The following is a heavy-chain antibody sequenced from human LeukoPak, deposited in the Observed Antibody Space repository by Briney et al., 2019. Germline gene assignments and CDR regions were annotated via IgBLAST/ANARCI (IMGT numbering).Heavy chain of an antibody. Sequence: SETLSLTCTVSGGSISSYYWSWIRQPPGKGLEWIGYIYYSGSTNYNPSLKSRVTISVDTSKNQFSLKLSSVTPADTAVYYCAGKNARYSRRWGRRVWFDPWGQGTLVTVSS. V-gene: IGHV4-59*01. D-gene: IGHD6-13*01. CDR3: AGKNARYSRRWGRRVWFDP. CDR1: GGSISSYY. J-gene: IGHJ5*02. CDR2: IYYSGST.